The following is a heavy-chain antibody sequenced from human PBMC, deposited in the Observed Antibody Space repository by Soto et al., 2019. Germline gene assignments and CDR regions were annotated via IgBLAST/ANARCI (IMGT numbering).Heavy chain of an antibody. J-gene: IGHJ4*02. D-gene: IGHD5-12*01. V-gene: IGHV4-39*01. CDR2: LYYRGST. CDR3: ARQLWSGDSGYDYYFDD. Sequence: SETLSLTCTVSGGSISIDSYYWGWIRHPPGKGLEWIGSLYYRGSTFYNPSLKSRVTMSVDTSKNQFSLKLNSVTAADTAVYYCARQLWSGDSGYDYYFDDWGQGTLVTVSS. CDR1: GGSISIDSYY.